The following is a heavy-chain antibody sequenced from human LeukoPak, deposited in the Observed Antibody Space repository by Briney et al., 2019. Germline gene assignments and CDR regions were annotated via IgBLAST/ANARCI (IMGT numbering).Heavy chain of an antibody. J-gene: IGHJ3*02. Sequence: GGSLRLSCAASGFTFSSYGMSWVRQAPGKGLEWVSAISGSGGSTYYADSVKGRFTISRDNSKNTLYLQMNSLRAEDTAVYYCAKGTYYYDSSGYSQSYHDAFDIWGQGTMVTVSS. CDR2: ISGSGGST. D-gene: IGHD3-22*01. CDR3: AKGTYYYDSSGYSQSYHDAFDI. V-gene: IGHV3-23*01. CDR1: GFTFSSYG.